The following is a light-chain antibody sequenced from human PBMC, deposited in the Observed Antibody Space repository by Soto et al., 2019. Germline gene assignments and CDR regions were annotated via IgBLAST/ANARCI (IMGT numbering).Light chain of an antibody. J-gene: IGKJ3*01. Sequence: EIVLTQSPGTLSLSTGERATLSCRASASLSTNSLAWYQQKPGQPPRLLIYAASTRHTDIPDRFTGSGSGTACALTISRLEPEDFAVYYCQQYGGSHLTFGPGTKVEIK. CDR2: AAS. V-gene: IGKV3-20*01. CDR3: QQYGGSHLT. CDR1: ASLSTNS.